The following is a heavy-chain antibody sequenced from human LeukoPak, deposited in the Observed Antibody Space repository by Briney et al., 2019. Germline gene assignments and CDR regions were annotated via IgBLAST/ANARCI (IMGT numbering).Heavy chain of an antibody. CDR2: IRYDGSNK. J-gene: IGHJ6*03. V-gene: IGHV3-30*02. D-gene: IGHD2-2*01. Sequence: GGSLRLSRAASGFTFSSYGMHWVRQAPGKGLEWVAFIRYDGSNKYYADSVKGRFTISRDNSKNTLYLQMNSLRAEDTAVYYCAKDHQGPYYYSYYMDVWGKGPTVTVSS. CDR3: AKDHQGPYYYSYYMDV. CDR1: GFTFSSYG.